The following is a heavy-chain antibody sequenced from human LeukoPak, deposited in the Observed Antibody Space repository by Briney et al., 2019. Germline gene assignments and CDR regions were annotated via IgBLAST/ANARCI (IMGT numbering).Heavy chain of an antibody. CDR3: ARGRGALGYMDV. CDR2: VRSTGTTT. V-gene: IGHV3-48*01. Sequence: GGSLRLSCAASGFPFSSYSMNWVRQAPGKGLEWVSYVRSTGTTTYHADSVKGRFAISRDNDKNSLYLQMNSLGVDDTAVYYCARGRGALGYMDVWGKGTTVTVSS. J-gene: IGHJ6*03. CDR1: GFPFSSYS. D-gene: IGHD3-10*01.